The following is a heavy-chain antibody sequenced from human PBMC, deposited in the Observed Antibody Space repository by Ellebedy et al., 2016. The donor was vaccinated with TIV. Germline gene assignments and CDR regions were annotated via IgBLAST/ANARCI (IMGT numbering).Heavy chain of an antibody. CDR2: INDSGST. V-gene: IGHV4-31*03. CDR1: GGSIGSGRYS. D-gene: IGHD6-13*01. J-gene: IGHJ4*02. Sequence: MPSETLSLTCTVSGGSIGSGRYSWSSIRQHPGQGLEWVAYINDSGSTYYNPSLKSRVTISVDTSKNQFSLKLSSVTAADTAVYYCARGKFAAAGIDYWGQGTLVTVSS. CDR3: ARGKFAAAGIDY.